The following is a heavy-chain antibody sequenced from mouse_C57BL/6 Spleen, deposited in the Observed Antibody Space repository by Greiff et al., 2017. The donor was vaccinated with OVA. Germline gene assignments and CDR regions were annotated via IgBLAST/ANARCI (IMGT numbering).Heavy chain of an antibody. CDR2: IRSKSSNYAT. J-gene: IGHJ1*03. D-gene: IGHD1-1*01. CDR3: VRDGDYGSSYDWYFDV. Sequence: EVQLVESGGGLVQPKGSLKLSCAASGFTFNTYAMHWVRQAPGKGLEWVARIRSKSSNYATYYADSVKDRFTISRDDSQSMLYLQMNNLKTEDTAMYYCVRDGDYGSSYDWYFDVWGTGTTVTVSS. CDR1: GFTFNTYA. V-gene: IGHV10-3*01.